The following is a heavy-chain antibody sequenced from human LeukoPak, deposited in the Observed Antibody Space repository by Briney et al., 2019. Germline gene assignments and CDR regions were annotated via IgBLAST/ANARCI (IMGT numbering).Heavy chain of an antibody. CDR1: GYTFTSYY. CDR2: INPSGGST. D-gene: IGHD4-17*01. V-gene: IGHV1-46*01. J-gene: IGHJ4*02. CDR3: ARNPVTTKYFDY. Sequence: GASVKVSCKASGYTFTSYYMHWVRRAPGQGLEWMGIINPSGGSTRYAQKFQGRVTMTRDTSTSTVYMELSSLRSEDTAVYYCARNPVTTKYFDYWGQGTLVTVSS.